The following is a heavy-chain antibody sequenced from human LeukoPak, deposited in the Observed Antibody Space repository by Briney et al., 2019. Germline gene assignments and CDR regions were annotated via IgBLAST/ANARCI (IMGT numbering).Heavy chain of an antibody. J-gene: IGHJ4*02. CDR2: INHSGST. D-gene: IGHD3-16*02. CDR1: GGSFSGYY. V-gene: IGHV4-34*01. Sequence: PSETLSLTCAVYGGSFSGYYWSWIRQPPGKGLEWIGEINHSGSTNYNPSLKSRVTISVDTSKNQFSLKLSSVTAADTAVYYCARIKVLGVWGSYRLRTYYFDYWGQGTLVTVSS. CDR3: ARIKVLGVWGSYRLRTYYFDY.